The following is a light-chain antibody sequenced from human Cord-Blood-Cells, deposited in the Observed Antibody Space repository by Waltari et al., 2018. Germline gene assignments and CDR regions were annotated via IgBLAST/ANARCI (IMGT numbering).Light chain of an antibody. J-gene: IGLJ3*02. CDR1: SSDVGGYNY. CDR3: CSYAGSYTWV. Sequence: QSALTQPRSVSGSPGQSVTISCTGTSSDVGGYNYVSWYQQHPGKAPKLLIYEVSKRPSGFPDRFSGSKSGNTASLTISGLQAEDEADYYCCSYAGSYTWVFGGGTKLTVL. CDR2: EVS. V-gene: IGLV2-11*01.